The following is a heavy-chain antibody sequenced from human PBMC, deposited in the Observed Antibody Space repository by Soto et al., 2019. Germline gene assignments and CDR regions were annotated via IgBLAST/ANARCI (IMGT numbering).Heavy chain of an antibody. CDR1: GYNFTSYY. D-gene: IGHD4-4*01. CDR2: INPSGGST. CDR3: ARDPPNPGNRHGMDV. Sequence: ASVKVSCKASGYNFTSYYMHWVRQAPGQGLEWMGIINPSGGSTSYAQKFQGRVTMTRDTSTSTVYMELSSLRSEDTAVYYCARDPPNPGNRHGMDVWGQGTTVTVSS. V-gene: IGHV1-46*01. J-gene: IGHJ6*02.